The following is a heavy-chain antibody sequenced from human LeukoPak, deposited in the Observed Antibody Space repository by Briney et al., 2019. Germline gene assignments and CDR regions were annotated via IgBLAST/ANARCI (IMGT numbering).Heavy chain of an antibody. CDR1: GGSISSYY. CDR2: IYYSGST. V-gene: IGHV4-59*01. Sequence: PSETLSLTRTVSGGSISSYYWSWIRQPPGKALEWIGYIYYSGSTNYNPSLKSRVIISVDTSKNQFSLRLTSVTAADTAVYYCARYSSGGYYFDYWGQGTLVTVSS. D-gene: IGHD6-19*01. CDR3: ARYSSGGYYFDY. J-gene: IGHJ4*02.